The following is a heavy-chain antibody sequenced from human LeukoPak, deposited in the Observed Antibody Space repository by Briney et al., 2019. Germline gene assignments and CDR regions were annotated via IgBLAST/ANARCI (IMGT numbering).Heavy chain of an antibody. J-gene: IGHJ6*03. Sequence: TGGSLRLSCTASGFTFSSHVMSWVRQVPGKGLEWVSAISASGFSTFYADSVKGRFTISRDDSKTSVSLQMNSLRAEDTAMYYCVKVDPATVTPGVFYYYYYMDVWGKGTTVTVSS. CDR3: VKVDPATVTPGVFYYYYYMDV. V-gene: IGHV3-23*01. CDR2: ISASGFST. D-gene: IGHD4-17*01. CDR1: GFTFSSHV.